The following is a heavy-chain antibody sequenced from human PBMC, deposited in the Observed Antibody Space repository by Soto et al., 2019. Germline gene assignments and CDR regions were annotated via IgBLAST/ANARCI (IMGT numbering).Heavy chain of an antibody. Sequence: QVQLVQSGAEVKKPGSSVKVSCKASGGTFNNYGMGWVRQAPGQGLEWMGGIIPMIGRTNYAQKFQGRLTLTADASRSTAYTELRSLRSDDTAVYYCASWYYDVLTGYSYDDWGQGTLVTVSS. CDR1: GGTFNNYG. V-gene: IGHV1-69*01. CDR3: ASWYYDVLTGYSYDD. CDR2: IIPMIGRT. D-gene: IGHD3-9*01. J-gene: IGHJ4*02.